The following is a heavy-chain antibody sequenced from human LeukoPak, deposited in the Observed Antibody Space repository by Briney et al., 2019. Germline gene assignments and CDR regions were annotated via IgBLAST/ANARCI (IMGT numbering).Heavy chain of an antibody. CDR3: ARDRSYYDFWSGYYDYYYYGMDV. J-gene: IGHJ6*02. D-gene: IGHD3-3*01. V-gene: IGHV1-2*06. CDR2: INPNSGGT. CDR1: GYTFTSYG. Sequence: ASVKVSCKASGYTFTSYGISWVRQAPGQGLEWMGRINPNSGGTNYAQKFQGRVTMTRDTSISTAYMELSRLRSDDTAVYYCARDRSYYDFWSGYYDYYYYGMDVWGQGTTVTVSS.